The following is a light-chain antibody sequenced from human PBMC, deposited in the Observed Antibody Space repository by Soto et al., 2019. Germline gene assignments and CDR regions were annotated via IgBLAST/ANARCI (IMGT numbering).Light chain of an antibody. V-gene: IGLV2-14*01. CDR2: EVS. CDR1: SSDVGGYNY. Sequence: QSVLTQPASVSGSPGQSITISCTGTSSDVGGYNYVSWYQQHPGKAPKLMICEVSNRPSGVSNRFSGSKSGNTASLTISGLQAADEADYYCSSYTSSSAPVFGTGTNVTVL. CDR3: SSYTSSSAPV. J-gene: IGLJ1*01.